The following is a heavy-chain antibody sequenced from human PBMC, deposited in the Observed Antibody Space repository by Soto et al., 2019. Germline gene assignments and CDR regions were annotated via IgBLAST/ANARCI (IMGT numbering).Heavy chain of an antibody. Sequence: GGSLRLSCAASGFSFSTYWMHWARQVPGKGPVWVSRIDDDGSKTFYADSVKGRFTISRDNAKNTLFLQMDSLRAEDTAVYYCARDLVAEAATPPNWFDPWGQGTLVTVSS. V-gene: IGHV3-74*01. D-gene: IGHD2-15*01. J-gene: IGHJ5*02. CDR1: GFSFSTYW. CDR2: IDDDGSKT. CDR3: ARDLVAEAATPPNWFDP.